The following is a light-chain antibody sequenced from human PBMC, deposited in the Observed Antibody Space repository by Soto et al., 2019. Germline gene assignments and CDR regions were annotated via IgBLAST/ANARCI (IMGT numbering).Light chain of an antibody. CDR2: DVS. CDR1: QGIGSSA. CDR3: QQFDTYPLT. Sequence: AIQLTQSPSSLSASVGDRVTITCRASQGIGSSAFAWYQQKPGKPPNLLIYDVSNLQRGVPTRFSDSGSGPDFTLTISSLQPEDFATYNCQQFDTYPLTFGQGTRLDIK. J-gene: IGKJ5*01. V-gene: IGKV1-13*02.